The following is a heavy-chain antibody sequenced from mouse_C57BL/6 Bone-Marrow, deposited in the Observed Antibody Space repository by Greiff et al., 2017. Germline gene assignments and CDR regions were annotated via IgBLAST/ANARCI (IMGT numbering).Heavy chain of an antibody. V-gene: IGHV1-81*01. D-gene: IGHD1-1*01. CDR1: GYTFTSYG. CDR3: ARGDYYGSSYWFAY. Sequence: QVQLQQSGAELARPGASVKLSCKASGYTFTSYGISWVKQRTGQGLEWIGEIYPRSGNTYYNETFKGKATLTADKSSSTAYMELRSLTSEDSAVYFCARGDYYGSSYWFAYWGQGTLVTVSA. J-gene: IGHJ3*01. CDR2: IYPRSGNT.